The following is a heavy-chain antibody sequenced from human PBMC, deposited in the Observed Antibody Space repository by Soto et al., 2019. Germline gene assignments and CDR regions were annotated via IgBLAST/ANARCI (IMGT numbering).Heavy chain of an antibody. V-gene: IGHV4-31*03. D-gene: IGHD1-26*01. Sequence: QVQLQESGPGLVKPSQTLSLTCTVSGGSISSGGYYWSWIRQHPGKGLEWSGYIYYSGSTYYNPSLKSRVTISVDTSKNQFSLKLSSVTAADTAVYYCARDRGAIPMYYYYYGMDVWGQGTTVTVSS. CDR2: IYYSGST. CDR1: GGSISSGGYY. J-gene: IGHJ6*02. CDR3: ARDRGAIPMYYYYYGMDV.